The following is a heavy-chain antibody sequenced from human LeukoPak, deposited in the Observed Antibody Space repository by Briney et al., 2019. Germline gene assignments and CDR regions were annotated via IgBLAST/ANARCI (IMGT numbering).Heavy chain of an antibody. CDR2: INHSGST. CDR1: GGSFSGYY. J-gene: IGHJ5*02. V-gene: IGHV4-34*01. Sequence: PSETLSLTCAVYGGSFSGYYWSWIRQPPGKGLEWIGGINHSGSTNYNPSLKSRVTISVDTSKNQFSLKLSSVTAADTAVYYCARVLSRNWFDPWGQGTLVTVSS. D-gene: IGHD2/OR15-2a*01. CDR3: ARVLSRNWFDP.